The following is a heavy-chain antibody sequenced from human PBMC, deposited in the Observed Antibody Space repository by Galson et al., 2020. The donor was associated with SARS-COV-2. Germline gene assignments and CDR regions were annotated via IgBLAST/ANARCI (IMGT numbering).Heavy chain of an antibody. Sequence: GGSLRLSCAASGFTFDDYGMSWVRQAPGKGLEWVSGIQWNGGSTAYADSVKGRFTISRDNAKNSLYLQMNSLRVEDTAFYYCTRLGYCGSTKCDHSDYWGQGTLVTVAS. D-gene: IGHD2-2*01. V-gene: IGHV3-20*04. CDR1: GFTFDDYG. J-gene: IGHJ4*02. CDR3: TRLGYCGSTKCDHSDY. CDR2: IQWNGGST.